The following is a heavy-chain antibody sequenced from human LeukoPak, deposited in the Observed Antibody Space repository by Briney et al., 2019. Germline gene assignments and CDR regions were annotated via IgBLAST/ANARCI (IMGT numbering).Heavy chain of an antibody. D-gene: IGHD5-18*01. CDR1: GGSISSYY. Sequence: SETLSLTCTVSGGSISSYYWSWIRQPPGKGLEWIGYIYYSGSTNYNPSLKSRVTISVDTSKNQFSLKLSSVTAADTAVYYCATVLSHGYSDSWGQGTLVTVSS. CDR2: IYYSGST. V-gene: IGHV4-59*01. CDR3: ATVLSHGYSDS. J-gene: IGHJ4*02.